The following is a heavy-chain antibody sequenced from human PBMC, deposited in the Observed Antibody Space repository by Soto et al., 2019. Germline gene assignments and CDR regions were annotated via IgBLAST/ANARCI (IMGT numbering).Heavy chain of an antibody. CDR3: AKDREYYFDY. CDR2: ISYDGSNK. Sequence: LRLSCAASGFTFSSYGMHWVRQAPGKGLEWVAVISYDGSNKYYADSVKGRFTISRDNPKNTLYLQMNSLRAEDTAVYYCAKDREYYFDYWGQGTLVTVSS. CDR1: GFTFSSYG. J-gene: IGHJ4*02. V-gene: IGHV3-30*18.